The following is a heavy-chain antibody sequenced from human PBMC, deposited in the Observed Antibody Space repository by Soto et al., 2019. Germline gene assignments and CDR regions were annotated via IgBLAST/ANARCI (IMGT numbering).Heavy chain of an antibody. CDR2: ISGSGGST. Sequence: EVQLLESGGGLVQPGGSLRLSCAASGFTFSSYAMSWVRQAPGKGLERVSAISGSGGSTYYADSVKGRFTISRDNSKNTLYLQMNSLRAEDTAVYYCAKAVWDYGDYNPLDYWGQGTLVTVSS. CDR3: AKAVWDYGDYNPLDY. D-gene: IGHD4-17*01. J-gene: IGHJ4*02. V-gene: IGHV3-23*01. CDR1: GFTFSSYA.